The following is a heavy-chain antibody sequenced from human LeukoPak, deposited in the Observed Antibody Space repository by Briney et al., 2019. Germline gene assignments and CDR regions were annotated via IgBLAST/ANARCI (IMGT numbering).Heavy chain of an antibody. D-gene: IGHD5-12*01. CDR2: IYYRGNT. CDR1: GDSISTETYY. V-gene: IGHV4-39*02. CDR3: ARLWGSGYGHIDD. Sequence: SETLSLTCTVSGDSISTETYYWGWVRQPPGKGLEWIGSIYYRGNTYYNPSLKSRVTISVDTSKNNFSLKLSSVTAADTAVYYCARLWGSGYGHIDDWGQGTLVTVSS. J-gene: IGHJ4*02.